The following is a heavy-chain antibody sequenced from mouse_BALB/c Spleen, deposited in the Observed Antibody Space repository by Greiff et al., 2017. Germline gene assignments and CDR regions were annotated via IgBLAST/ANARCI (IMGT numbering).Heavy chain of an antibody. Sequence: VQLQQSGAELVKPGASVKLSCTASGFNIKDTYMHWVKQRPEQGLEWIGRIDPANGNTKYDPKFQGKATITADTSSNTAYLQLSSLTSEDTPVYYCARSYYYGSSSYAMDYWGQGTSVTVSS. V-gene: IGHV14-3*02. CDR1: GFNIKDTY. J-gene: IGHJ4*01. CDR2: IDPANGNT. D-gene: IGHD1-1*01. CDR3: ARSYYYGSSSYAMDY.